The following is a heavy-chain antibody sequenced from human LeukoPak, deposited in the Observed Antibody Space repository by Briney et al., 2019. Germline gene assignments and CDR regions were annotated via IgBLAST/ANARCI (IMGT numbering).Heavy chain of an antibody. D-gene: IGHD3-3*01. CDR1: GGSISSGGYY. CDR2: IYHSGST. V-gene: IGHV4-30-2*01. J-gene: IGHJ4*02. CDR3: ARDRMGDFWSGLGVDY. Sequence: SETLSLTCTVSGGSISSGGYYWSWIRQPPGKGLEWIGYIYHSGSTYYNPSLKSRVTISVDRSKNQFSLKLSSVTAADTAVYYCARDRMGDFWSGLGVDYWGQGTLVTVSS.